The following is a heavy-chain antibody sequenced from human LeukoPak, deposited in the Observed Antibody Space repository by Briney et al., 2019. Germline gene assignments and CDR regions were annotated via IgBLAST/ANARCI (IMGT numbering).Heavy chain of an antibody. CDR2: INQDGSEK. CDR1: GFTFSSYS. J-gene: IGHJ4*02. CDR3: ARGTSPQIAVTYYFDY. Sequence: GGSLRLSCAASGFTFSSYSMSWVRQAPGKGLEWVANINQDGSEKYYVDSVKGRFTISRDNAKNSLYLQMNSLRAEDTAVYYCARGTSPQIAVTYYFDYWGQGTLVTVSS. D-gene: IGHD6-19*01. V-gene: IGHV3-7*01.